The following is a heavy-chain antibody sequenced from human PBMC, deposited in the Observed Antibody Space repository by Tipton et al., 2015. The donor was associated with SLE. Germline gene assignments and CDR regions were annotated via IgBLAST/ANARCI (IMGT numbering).Heavy chain of an antibody. CDR1: GGSISSYY. J-gene: IGHJ1*01. CDR3: ARPILDSSGWYVGFQH. CDR2: IYYSGST. V-gene: IGHV4-59*01. D-gene: IGHD6-19*01. Sequence: TLSLTCTVSGGSISSYYWSWIRQPPGKGLEWIGYIYYSGSTNYNPSLKSRVTIPVDTSKNQFSLKLSSVTAADTAVYYCARPILDSSGWYVGFQHWGRGTLVTVSS.